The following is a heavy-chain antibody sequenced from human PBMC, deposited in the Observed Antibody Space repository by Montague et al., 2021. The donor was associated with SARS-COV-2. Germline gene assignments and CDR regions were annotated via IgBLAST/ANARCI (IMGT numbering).Heavy chain of an antibody. Sequence: SETLSLTCAVHGGSFSTYSWNWIRQPPGKGLEWIGEIHHGGSTNYNPSLKSRVTISADTSKNQFSLKLTSVAAADTAVYYCSRLGGGVVPSPILGVGPYYSYYYLDVWGQGTPVTVSS. CDR2: IHHGGST. CDR3: SRLGGGVVPSPILGVGPYYSYYYLDV. D-gene: IGHD3-10*01. V-gene: IGHV4-34*01. J-gene: IGHJ6*03. CDR1: GGSFSTYS.